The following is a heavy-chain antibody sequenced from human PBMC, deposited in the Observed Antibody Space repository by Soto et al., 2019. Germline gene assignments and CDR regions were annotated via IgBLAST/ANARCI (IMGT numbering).Heavy chain of an antibody. CDR1: GGSIDNRLYY. CDR3: VGGPQHGSGTLAIEY. J-gene: IGHJ4*01. V-gene: IGHV4-39*01. CDR2: VYNSGST. D-gene: IGHD3-10*01. Sequence: PSETLCLTCAVFGGSIDNRLYYWGWIRQSPGKGLEWIATVYNSGSTYYSPSLISRATISIDTSKDQFSLKLTSVTAPDTAVYYCVGGPQHGSGTLAIEYWGHGTLVTVSS.